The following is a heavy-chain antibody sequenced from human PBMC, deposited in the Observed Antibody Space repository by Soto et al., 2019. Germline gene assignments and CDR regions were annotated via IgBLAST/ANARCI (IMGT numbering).Heavy chain of an antibody. D-gene: IGHD3-10*01. CDR1: GGSFSGYF. CDR2: IGHGGST. V-gene: IGHV4-34*01. CDR3: ARGRHFYGIDY. Sequence: PSETLSLTCAVFGGSFSGYFWSWVRQPPGRGLDWIGEIGHGGSTNYNPSLKSRVTISIDTSKNQFSLKLSSVTAADTAVYYCARGRHFYGIDYWGQGALVTVSS. J-gene: IGHJ4*02.